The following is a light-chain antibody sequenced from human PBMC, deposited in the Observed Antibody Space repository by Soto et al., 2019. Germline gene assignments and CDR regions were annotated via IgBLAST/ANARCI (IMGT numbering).Light chain of an antibody. V-gene: IGLV1-44*01. CDR3: AAWDDSLNGPVV. Sequence: QSVLTQPPSASGTPGQRVTISCSGSSSNIGSNTVNWYQQLPGTAPKLLIYSNNQRPSGVPDRFSGSKSGTSASLAISGLQSEDEADYYGAAWDDSLNGPVVFGRGTKLTVL. CDR1: SSNIGSNT. CDR2: SNN. J-gene: IGLJ2*01.